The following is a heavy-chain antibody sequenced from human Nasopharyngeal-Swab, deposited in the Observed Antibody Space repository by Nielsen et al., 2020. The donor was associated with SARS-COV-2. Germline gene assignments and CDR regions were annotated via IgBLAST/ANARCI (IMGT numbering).Heavy chain of an antibody. V-gene: IGHV3-11*01. CDR2: ISSSGSTL. CDR1: GFTFSYYY. Sequence: GESLKISCAASGFTFSYYYLSWIRQAPGKVLEWVSYISSSGSTLNNVDSVKGRFTISRDNAKKALYLQMNSLGAEDTAVYYCARGVNYDSSDYYPYYFDSWGQGTLVTVSS. D-gene: IGHD3-22*01. CDR3: ARGVNYDSSDYYPYYFDS. J-gene: IGHJ4*02.